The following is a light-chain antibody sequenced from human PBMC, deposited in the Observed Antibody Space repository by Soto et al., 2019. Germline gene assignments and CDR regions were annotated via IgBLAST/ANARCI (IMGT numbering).Light chain of an antibody. CDR1: SSEVGGYNY. J-gene: IGLJ1*01. CDR3: SSYTTSNTRQIV. V-gene: IGLV2-14*03. CDR2: DVT. Sequence: QSVLTQPASVSGSPGQSITISCTGTSSEVGGYNYVSWYQHHPGKAPKLIIYDVTNRPSGVSNPFSGSKSGNTASLTISGLRPEDEADYYCSSYTTSNTRQIVFGTGTKVTVL.